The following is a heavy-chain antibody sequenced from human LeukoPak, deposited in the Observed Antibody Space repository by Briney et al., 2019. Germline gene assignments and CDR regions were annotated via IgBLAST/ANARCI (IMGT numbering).Heavy chain of an antibody. J-gene: IGHJ4*02. Sequence: TGGPLRLSCAASGFTFSGYAMSWVRQAPGKGLEWVSALSGSGDDTYYADSVKGRFTISRDNSKNTLYLQMNSLRAGDTAVYYCAVQRGGDGYNTFDYWGQGTLVTVSS. CDR1: GFTFSGYA. V-gene: IGHV3-23*01. D-gene: IGHD5-24*01. CDR3: AVQRGGDGYNTFDY. CDR2: LSGSGDDT.